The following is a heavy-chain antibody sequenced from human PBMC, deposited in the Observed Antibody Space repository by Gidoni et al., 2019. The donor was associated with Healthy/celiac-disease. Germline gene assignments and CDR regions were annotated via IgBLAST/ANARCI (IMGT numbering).Heavy chain of an antibody. CDR3: AREVDTAMVDYYGMDV. Sequence: QVQLQESGPGLVKPSQTVSIPCPVPGGSISSGGYYWSWIRQHPGKGLEWIGYIYYSGSTYFTPSLKSRVTISVDTSKNQFSLKLSSVTAADTAVYYCAREVDTAMVDYYGMDVWGQGTTVTVSS. V-gene: IGHV4-31*03. J-gene: IGHJ6*02. CDR2: IYYSGST. D-gene: IGHD5-18*01. CDR1: GGSISSGGYY.